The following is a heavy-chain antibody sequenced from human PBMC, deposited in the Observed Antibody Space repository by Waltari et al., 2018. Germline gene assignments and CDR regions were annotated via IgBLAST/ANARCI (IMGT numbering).Heavy chain of an antibody. CDR1: GGSISSGDYY. CDR3: AKVPANYYDSSGYPPVDY. J-gene: IGHJ4*02. CDR2: IYYSGST. Sequence: QVQLQESGPGLVKPSQTLSLTCTVSGGSISSGDYYWSWIRQPPGKGLEWIGYIYYSGSTYYNPSLKSRVTISVDTSKNQFSLKLSSVTAADTAVYYCAKVPANYYDSSGYPPVDYWGQGTLVTVSS. D-gene: IGHD3-22*01. V-gene: IGHV4-30-4*08.